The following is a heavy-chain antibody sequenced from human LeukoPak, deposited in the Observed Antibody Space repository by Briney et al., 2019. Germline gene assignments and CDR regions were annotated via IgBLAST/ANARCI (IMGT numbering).Heavy chain of an antibody. CDR2: IRSNTYGWTT. J-gene: IGHJ4*02. CDR1: GFSFGDYA. Sequence: GGSLRLSCTASGFSFGDYAMSWVRQAPGKGLEWVAFIRSNTYGWTTEYAASVKGRFTISRDDSKSIAYLQMNSLKTEDTALYYCTRPYGDYGMEYYFDYWGQGTLVTVSS. D-gene: IGHD4-17*01. V-gene: IGHV3-49*04. CDR3: TRPYGDYGMEYYFDY.